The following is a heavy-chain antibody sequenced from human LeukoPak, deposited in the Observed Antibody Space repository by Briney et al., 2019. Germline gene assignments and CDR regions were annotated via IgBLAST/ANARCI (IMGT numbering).Heavy chain of an antibody. Sequence: GGSLRLSCEVSGFTFSTEAMTWVRQAPGKGLEWVSSISDSSRTTYYADSVQGRFTISRNNSRNTVYLQMNSLRVEDTAFYYCAKKLGFIPQFDYWSQGTLVAVSS. V-gene: IGHV3-23*01. J-gene: IGHJ4*02. CDR3: AKKLGFIPQFDY. CDR2: ISDSSRTT. D-gene: IGHD6-13*01. CDR1: GFTFSTEA.